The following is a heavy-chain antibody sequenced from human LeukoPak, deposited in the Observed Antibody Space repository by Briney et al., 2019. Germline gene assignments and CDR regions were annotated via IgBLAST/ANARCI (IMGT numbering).Heavy chain of an antibody. J-gene: IGHJ4*02. V-gene: IGHV6-1*01. Sequence: SQTLSLTCAISGDSVSSNSAAWNWIRQSPSRGLEWLGRTYYRSKWYTYYAASVKSRVAINRDTSKNQFSLQLNSVTPEDTAVYYCARSTGPIDYWGQGTLVTVSS. D-gene: IGHD1-1*01. CDR1: GDSVSSNSAA. CDR3: ARSTGPIDY. CDR2: TYYRSKWYT.